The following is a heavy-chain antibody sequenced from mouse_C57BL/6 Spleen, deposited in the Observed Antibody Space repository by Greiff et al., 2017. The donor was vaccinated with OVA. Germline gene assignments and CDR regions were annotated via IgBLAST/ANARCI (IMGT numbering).Heavy chain of an antibody. CDR2: ISSGGDYI. Sequence: EVKLVESGEGLVKPGGSLKLSCAASGFTFSSYAMSWVRQTPEKRLEWVAYISSGGDYIYYADTVKGRFTISRDNARNTLYLQMSSLKSEDTAMYYCTGAPSNYGYYAMDYWGQGTSVTVSS. V-gene: IGHV5-9-1*02. J-gene: IGHJ4*01. CDR3: TGAPSNYGYYAMDY. D-gene: IGHD2-5*01. CDR1: GFTFSSYA.